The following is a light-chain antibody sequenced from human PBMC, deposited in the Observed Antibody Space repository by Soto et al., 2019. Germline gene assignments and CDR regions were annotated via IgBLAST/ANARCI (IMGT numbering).Light chain of an antibody. V-gene: IGKV1-17*01. CDR1: QGIRDA. CDR3: LQHNSDPQP. Sequence: IQMTQSPSSLSASVGDRVTITCRASQGIRDALGWYQQKPGKAPKRLIYAASSLQSGVPSRFSGSGSGTEFTLTISSLQPEDFATYYCLQHNSDPQPVGQGTKVEIQ. CDR2: AAS. J-gene: IGKJ1*01.